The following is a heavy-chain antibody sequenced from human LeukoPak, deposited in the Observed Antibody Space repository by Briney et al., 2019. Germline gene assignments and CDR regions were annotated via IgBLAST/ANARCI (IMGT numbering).Heavy chain of an antibody. J-gene: IGHJ5*02. Sequence: GASVKVSCKVSGYTLTELSMHWVRQAPGRGLEWMGGFDPEDGETIYAQKFQGRVTMTEDTSTDTAYMELSSLRSEDTAVYYCATLSRALSSGYPGSYWFDPWGQGTLVTVSS. D-gene: IGHD3-22*01. CDR2: FDPEDGET. V-gene: IGHV1-24*01. CDR1: GYTLTELS. CDR3: ATLSRALSSGYPGSYWFDP.